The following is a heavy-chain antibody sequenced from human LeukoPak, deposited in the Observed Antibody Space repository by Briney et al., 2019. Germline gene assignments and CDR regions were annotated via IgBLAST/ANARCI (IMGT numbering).Heavy chain of an antibody. J-gene: IGHJ6*03. CDR3: ARDGRSDYTTFYYSYYMDV. Sequence: GASVKVSCKASGYTFADYGFSWVRQAPGQGLEWMGWISGYNGHTNYPQKLQGRVTMTTDTSTSTAYMELRSLRSDDTAVYYCARDGRSDYTTFYYSYYMDVWGKGTTVTVSS. CDR2: ISGYNGHT. CDR1: GYTFADYG. D-gene: IGHD4-11*01. V-gene: IGHV1-18*01.